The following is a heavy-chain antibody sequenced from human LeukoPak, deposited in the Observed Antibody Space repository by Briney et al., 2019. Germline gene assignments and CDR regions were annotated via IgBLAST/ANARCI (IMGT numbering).Heavy chain of an antibody. CDR3: ARAVGQWLVFVFDY. D-gene: IGHD6-19*01. J-gene: IGHJ4*02. CDR2: IRSKANSYAT. CDR1: GFTFSGSA. V-gene: IGHV3-73*01. Sequence: GGSLRLSCAASGFTFSGSAMHWVRQASGKGLEWVGRIRSKANSYATAYAASVKGRFTISRDDSKNTAYLQMNSLKTEDTAVYYCARAVGQWLVFVFDYWGQGTLVAVSS.